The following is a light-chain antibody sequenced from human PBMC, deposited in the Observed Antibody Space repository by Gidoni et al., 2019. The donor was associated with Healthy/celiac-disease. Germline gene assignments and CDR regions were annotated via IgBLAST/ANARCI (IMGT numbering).Light chain of an antibody. CDR1: QSVLYCSNNKNY. V-gene: IGKV4-1*01. Sequence: DSAMTQSLDSLPASLGERATINCKSSQSVLYCSNNKNYLAWYQQKPGQPPKLLIYWASTRESGVPDRFSGSGSVTDFTLTISSLQAEDVAVYYCQQYYSTPPTFGQXTKVEIK. CDR3: QQYYSTPPT. CDR2: WAS. J-gene: IGKJ1*01.